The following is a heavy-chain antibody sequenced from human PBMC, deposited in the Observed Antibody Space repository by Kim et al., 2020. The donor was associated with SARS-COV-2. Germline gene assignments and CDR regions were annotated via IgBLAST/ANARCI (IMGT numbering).Heavy chain of an antibody. V-gene: IGHV1-2*02. D-gene: IGHD6-13*01. CDR1: GYTFTGYY. Sequence: ASVKVSCKASGYTFTGYYMHWVRQAPGQGLEWMGWINPNSGGTNYAQKFQGRVTMTRDTSISTAYMELSRLRSDDTAVYYCARPSGIQPNAFDIWGQGTMVTVSS. J-gene: IGHJ3*02. CDR3: ARPSGIQPNAFDI. CDR2: INPNSGGT.